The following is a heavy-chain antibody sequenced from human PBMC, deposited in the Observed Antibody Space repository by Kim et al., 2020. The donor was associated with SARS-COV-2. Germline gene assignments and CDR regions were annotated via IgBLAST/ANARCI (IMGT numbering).Heavy chain of an antibody. V-gene: IGHV3-7*01. CDR3: ARDPNSWAFDY. J-gene: IGHJ4*02. Sequence: KYHADSVKGRFTISRDNAKNSLYLQMNSLRAEDTAVYYCARDPNSWAFDYWGQGTLVIVSS. CDR2: K. D-gene: IGHD6-13*01.